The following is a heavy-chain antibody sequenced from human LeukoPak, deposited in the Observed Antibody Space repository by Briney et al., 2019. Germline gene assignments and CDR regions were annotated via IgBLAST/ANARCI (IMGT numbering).Heavy chain of an antibody. D-gene: IGHD3-10*01. CDR3: ARDSPDGSGTYYNDSPDY. CDR2: ISAYNGNT. Sequence: ASVKVSCKASGYTFSSYGISWVRQAPGQGLEWMGWISAYNGNTNYRQKLQGSVTMTTDTSTSTAYMDLRSLRSDDTAIYYSARDSPDGSGTYYNDSPDYWGQGTLVTVSS. V-gene: IGHV1-18*01. J-gene: IGHJ4*02. CDR1: GYTFSSYG.